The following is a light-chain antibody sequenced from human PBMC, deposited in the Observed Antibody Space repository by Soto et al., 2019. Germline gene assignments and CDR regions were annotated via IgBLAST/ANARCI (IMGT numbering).Light chain of an antibody. V-gene: IGKV3-15*01. CDR2: GAS. CDR1: QSVNNN. J-gene: IGKJ4*01. Sequence: EIIVTQSPATLSVSPGERATLSCRASQSVNNNLAWYQQKPVQAPRLLIYGASTRATGIPARFGGSGYGTEFTLTISSLQSEDFAIYYCQQYNNWPLLTFGGGTKVEIK. CDR3: QQYNNWPLLT.